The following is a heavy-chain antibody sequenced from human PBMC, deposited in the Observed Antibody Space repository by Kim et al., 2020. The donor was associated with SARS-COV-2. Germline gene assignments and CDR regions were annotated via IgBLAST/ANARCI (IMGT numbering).Heavy chain of an antibody. J-gene: IGHJ6*02. D-gene: IGHD6-13*01. CDR3: AKDMVPGYSFYYYYYGMDV. CDR2: ISWNSGSI. Sequence: GGSLRLSCAASGFTFGDYAMHWVRQAPGKGLEWVSGISWNSGSIGYADSVKGRFTISRDSAKNSLYLQMNSLRAEDTALYYCAKDMVPGYSFYYYYYGMDVWGQGTTVTVSS. V-gene: IGHV3-9*01. CDR1: GFTFGDYA.